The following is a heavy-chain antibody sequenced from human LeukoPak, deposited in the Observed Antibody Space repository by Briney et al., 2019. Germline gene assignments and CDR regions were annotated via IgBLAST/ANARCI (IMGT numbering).Heavy chain of an antibody. CDR2: IYPGDSDT. Sequence: GESLKISCKGSGYSFTSYWIGWVRQMPGKDLKWMGIIYPGDSDTRYSPSFQGQVTISADKSISTAYLQWSSLKASDTAMYYCARRRGWYFGAFDIWGQGTMVTVSS. V-gene: IGHV5-51*01. D-gene: IGHD6-19*01. J-gene: IGHJ3*02. CDR3: ARRRGWYFGAFDI. CDR1: GYSFTSYW.